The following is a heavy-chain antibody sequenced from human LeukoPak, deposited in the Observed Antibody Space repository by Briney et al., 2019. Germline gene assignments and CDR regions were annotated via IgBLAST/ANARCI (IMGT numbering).Heavy chain of an antibody. Sequence: GGSLRLSCAASGFSFSTYAMSWVRQAPGKGLEWVSGVNGNGGSTSYADSVKGRFTIFRDNIKNTVYLQMNSLRVEDTAVYYCAKSLYGGCDYWGQGTVVTVSS. CDR3: AKSLYGGCDY. D-gene: IGHD3-16*02. CDR2: VNGNGGST. V-gene: IGHV3-23*01. CDR1: GFSFSTYA. J-gene: IGHJ4*02.